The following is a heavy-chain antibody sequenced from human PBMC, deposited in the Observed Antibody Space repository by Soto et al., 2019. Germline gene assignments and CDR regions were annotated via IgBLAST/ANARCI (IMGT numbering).Heavy chain of an antibody. J-gene: IGHJ4*02. CDR3: LRQSGAMAYYFDL. CDR1: GVSVISSTYY. V-gene: IGHV4-39*01. CDR2: IFYSGRP. Sequence: PSETLSLTCTVSGVSVISSTYYWVLIRQPPGKGLEWIGSIFYSGRPHYNPSLKTRLTVSLDTSKNRFSLKLSSVTAADTATYFCLRQSGAMAYYFDLWGKGIQVTVYS. D-gene: IGHD2-8*01.